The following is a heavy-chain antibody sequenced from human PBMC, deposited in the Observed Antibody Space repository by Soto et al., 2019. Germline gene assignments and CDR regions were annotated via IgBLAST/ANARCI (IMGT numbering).Heavy chain of an antibody. V-gene: IGHV3-33*01. CDR2: IRFDGSNE. CDR1: GGIFHGYG. D-gene: IGHD1-7*01. Sequence: GGSLRLSCAVPGGIFHGYGMHWVRQAPGKGLEWVAIIRFDGSNEEYADSVKGRFTISRDNSKNTLYLQMNTLGAEDTAVYYCARDGIGGTVFRGYLDYWGRGTVVTVSS. J-gene: IGHJ4*02. CDR3: ARDGIGGTVFRGYLDY.